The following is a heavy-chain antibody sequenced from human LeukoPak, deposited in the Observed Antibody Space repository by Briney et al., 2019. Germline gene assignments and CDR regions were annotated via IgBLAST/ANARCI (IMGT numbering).Heavy chain of an antibody. CDR2: ISGSGGST. J-gene: IGHJ4*02. D-gene: IGHD3-10*01. Sequence: PGGSLRLSCAASGFTFSSYAMSWVRQAPGKGLEWVSAISGSGGSTYYADSVKGRFTISRDNSKNTLYLQMNSLRAEDTAVYYCAKPVSMVRGVWWEAIYYFDYWGQGTLVTVSS. CDR1: GFTFSSYA. V-gene: IGHV3-23*01. CDR3: AKPVSMVRGVWWEAIYYFDY.